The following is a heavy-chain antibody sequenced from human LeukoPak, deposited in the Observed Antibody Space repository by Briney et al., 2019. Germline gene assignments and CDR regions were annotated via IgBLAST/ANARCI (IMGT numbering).Heavy chain of an antibody. CDR3: AKAGGGGAITMVRGVKGDYYYMDV. Sequence: GGSLRLSCAASGFTFSSYGMHWVRQAPGKGLEWVAFIRYDGSNKYYADSVKGRFTISRDNSKNTLYLQMNSLRVEDTAVYYCAKAGGGGAITMVRGVKGDYYYMDVWGKGTTVTISS. D-gene: IGHD3-10*01. CDR2: IRYDGSNK. J-gene: IGHJ6*03. V-gene: IGHV3-30*02. CDR1: GFTFSSYG.